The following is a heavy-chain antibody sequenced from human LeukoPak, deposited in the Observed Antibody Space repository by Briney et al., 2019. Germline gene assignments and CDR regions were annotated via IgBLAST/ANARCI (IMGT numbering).Heavy chain of an antibody. J-gene: IGHJ4*02. D-gene: IGHD6-6*01. CDR1: GYTFTSYY. CDR2: INPSGGNT. V-gene: IGHV1-46*01. Sequence: ASVKVSCKASGYTFTSYYMHWVRQAPGQGLEWMGIINPSGGNTSYAQKFQGRVTMTRDTSTSTVYMELSSLRSEDTAVYYCARRIAAREGFDYWGQGTLVTVSS. CDR3: ARRIAAREGFDY.